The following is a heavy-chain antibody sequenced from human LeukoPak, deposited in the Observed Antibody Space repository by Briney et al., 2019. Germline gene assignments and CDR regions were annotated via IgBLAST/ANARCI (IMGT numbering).Heavy chain of an antibody. CDR2: ITGDGSST. Sequence: PGGSLRLSCAPPGFTLSGYWMHWVRQPPGKGLVWVSRITGDGSSTTYADSVKGRFTISRDNAKNTLYLQMISLRAEDTAVYYCARSPRRDGYNYQIDYWGQGTLVTVSS. D-gene: IGHD5-24*01. CDR1: GFTLSGYW. CDR3: ARSPRRDGYNYQIDY. J-gene: IGHJ4*02. V-gene: IGHV3-74*01.